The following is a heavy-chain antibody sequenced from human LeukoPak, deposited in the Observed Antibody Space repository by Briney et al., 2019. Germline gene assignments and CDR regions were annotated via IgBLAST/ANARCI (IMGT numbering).Heavy chain of an antibody. J-gene: IGHJ3*02. V-gene: IGHV3-15*01. Sequence: PGGSLRLSCAASGFTFSNAWMSWVRQAPGKGLEWVGRIKSKTDGGTTDYAAPVKGRFTISRDDSKNTLYLQMNSLKTEDTAVYYCTTRVYDSSGFPPLRAFDIWGQGTMVTVSS. D-gene: IGHD3-22*01. CDR1: GFTFSNAW. CDR2: IKSKTDGGTT. CDR3: TTRVYDSSGFPPLRAFDI.